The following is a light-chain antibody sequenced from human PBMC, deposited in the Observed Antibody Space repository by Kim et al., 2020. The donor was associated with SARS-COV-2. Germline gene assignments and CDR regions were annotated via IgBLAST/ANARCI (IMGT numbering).Light chain of an antibody. V-gene: IGLV3-21*04. CDR3: QVWDSSRDHRGYV. Sequence: TARIAGGGNKIGSKSVHWYQQKPDRAPALVIDYDTDRPSGIPERFSGSNSENTATLTISRVEAGDEADYYCQVWDSSRDHRGYVFGTGTKVTVL. J-gene: IGLJ1*01. CDR2: YDT. CDR1: KIGSKS.